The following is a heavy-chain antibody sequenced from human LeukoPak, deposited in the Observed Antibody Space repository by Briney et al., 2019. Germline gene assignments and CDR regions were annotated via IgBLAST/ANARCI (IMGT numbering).Heavy chain of an antibody. J-gene: IGHJ4*02. CDR3: ARGGSSTSSLDY. Sequence: SETLSLTCTVSGGSISSYYWSWIRQPPGKGLEWIGYIYYSGSTNYNPSLKSRVTISVDTSKNQFSLKLSPVTAADTAVYYCARGGSSTSSLDYWGQGTLVTVSS. V-gene: IGHV4-59*08. CDR1: GGSISSYY. D-gene: IGHD2-2*01. CDR2: IYYSGST.